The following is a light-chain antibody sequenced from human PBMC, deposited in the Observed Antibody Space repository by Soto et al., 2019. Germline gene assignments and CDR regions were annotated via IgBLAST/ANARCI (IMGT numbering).Light chain of an antibody. J-gene: IGKJ5*01. Sequence: IMMTQSPATLSVTPGERATLSCRASQSVSSSYLAWYQQKPGQPPRLLIYGASSRATGIPDRFSGSGSGTDFTLTISRLEPEDSAVYYCQQYGSSPPITFGQGTRLEIK. CDR2: GAS. CDR1: QSVSSSY. V-gene: IGKV3-20*01. CDR3: QQYGSSPPIT.